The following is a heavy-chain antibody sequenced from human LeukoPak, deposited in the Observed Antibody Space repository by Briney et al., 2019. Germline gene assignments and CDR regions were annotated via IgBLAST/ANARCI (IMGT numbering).Heavy chain of an antibody. V-gene: IGHV4-34*01. D-gene: IGHD2-15*01. CDR2: INHSGST. J-gene: IGHJ4*02. CDR3: AGRDVVAKKYYFDY. CDR1: GGSFRGYY. Sequence: SETLSLTCAVYGGSFRGYYWSWIRQPPGKGLEWIGEINHSGSTNYNPSLKSRVTISVDTSKNQFSLKLSSVTAADTAVYYCAGRDVVAKKYYFDYWGQGTLVTVSS.